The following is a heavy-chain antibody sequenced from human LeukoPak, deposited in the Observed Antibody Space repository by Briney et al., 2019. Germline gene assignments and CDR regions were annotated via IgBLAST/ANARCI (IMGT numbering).Heavy chain of an antibody. CDR2: IYYTGGT. Sequence: PSETLSLTCTVSGGSIGSNYWTWIRQPPGKGLEYIGYIYYTGGTNYNPSLKSRVTISVDTSKNQFSLKLSSVTAADTAVYFCAQYGNIVWVIYHWGQGTLVTVSS. V-gene: IGHV4-59*08. CDR1: GGSIGSNY. D-gene: IGHD1-1*01. CDR3: AQYGNIVWVIYH. J-gene: IGHJ5*02.